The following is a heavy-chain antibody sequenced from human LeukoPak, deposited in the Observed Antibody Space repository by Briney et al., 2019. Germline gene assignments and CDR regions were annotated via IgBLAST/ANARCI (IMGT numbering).Heavy chain of an antibody. D-gene: IGHD3-3*01. J-gene: IGHJ4*02. CDR1: GGSISSYY. CDR3: ARHGGSGSFDY. V-gene: IGHV4-59*08. Sequence: SETLSLTCTVSGGSISSYYWSWIRHPPGKGLEWIGCLYYSGGTDYNPSLKSRVTISVDTSKNHFPLKLRSVTAADTAVYYCARHGGSGSFDYWGQGTLVTVSS. CDR2: LYYSGGT.